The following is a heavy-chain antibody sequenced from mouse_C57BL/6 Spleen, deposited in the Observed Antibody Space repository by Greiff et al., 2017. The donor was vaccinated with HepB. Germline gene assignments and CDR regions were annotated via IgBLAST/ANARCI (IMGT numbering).Heavy chain of an antibody. D-gene: IGHD2-4*01. V-gene: IGHV5-9-1*02. CDR1: GFTFSSYA. Sequence: EVKVVESGEGLVKPGGSLKLSCAASGFTFSSYAMSWVRQTPEKRLEWVAYISSGGDYIYYADTVKGRVTISRDNARNTLYLQMSSLKSEDTAMYYCTRDQDYDAYAMDYWGQGTSVTVSS. J-gene: IGHJ4*01. CDR2: ISSGGDYI. CDR3: TRDQDYDAYAMDY.